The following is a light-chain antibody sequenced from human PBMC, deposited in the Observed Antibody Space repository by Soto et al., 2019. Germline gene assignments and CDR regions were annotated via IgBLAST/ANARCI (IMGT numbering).Light chain of an antibody. CDR1: QGVSTS. V-gene: IGKV3-15*01. Sequence: EIVMTQSPVILSLSPGERATLSCRASQGVSTSLAWYQHRPGQTPRLLIFGAPSRAAGAPARFSGSGSGTEFTLTISSLQSEDTAVYYCQQYGYWPRTFGQGTKV. J-gene: IGKJ1*01. CDR3: QQYGYWPRT. CDR2: GAP.